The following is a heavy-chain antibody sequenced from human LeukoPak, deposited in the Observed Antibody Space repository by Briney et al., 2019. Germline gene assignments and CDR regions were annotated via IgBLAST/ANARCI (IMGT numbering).Heavy chain of an antibody. D-gene: IGHD1-26*01. CDR2: ISASSSAI. V-gene: IGHV3-48*01. CDR3: ARGVGRLGRKFDF. J-gene: IGHJ4*02. Sequence: GGSLRLSCVASGFSLGDFDMDGVRQAPGKGPEWVSYISASSSAIFYGDSVKGRFTISRDNAKNSLFLQMDNLRAEDTAVYYCARGVGRLGRKFDFCCRGPLVTVSS. CDR1: GFSLGDFD.